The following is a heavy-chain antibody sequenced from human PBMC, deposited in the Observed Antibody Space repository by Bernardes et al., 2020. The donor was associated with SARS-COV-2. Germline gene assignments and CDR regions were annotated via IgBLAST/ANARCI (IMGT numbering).Heavy chain of an antibody. CDR1: GYIFTNYY. D-gene: IGHD1-26*01. V-gene: IGHV1-18*01. CDR2: VSAYNGET. Sequence: ASVKVSCKASGYIFTNYYVNWLRQAPGQGLEWMGWVSAYNGETEYAQKFQGRVTMTTDTSMTTAYMELRSLTSDDTAVYYCARYREFQLLWEVFFDYWGQGTLVTVSS. J-gene: IGHJ4*02. CDR3: ARYREFQLLWEVFFDY.